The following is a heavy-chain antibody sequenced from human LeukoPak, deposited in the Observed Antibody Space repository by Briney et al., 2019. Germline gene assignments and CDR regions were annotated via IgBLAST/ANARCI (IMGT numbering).Heavy chain of an antibody. Sequence: GGSLRLSCAASGFTFNSYWMHWVRQGPGKGLVWVSRINSDGTTTTYADPVKGRFTISRDNAKNTLYLQVNSRRAEDTAVYYCARAGQGFDSWGQGTLVTVSS. V-gene: IGHV3-74*01. CDR1: GFTFNSYW. CDR2: INSDGTTT. J-gene: IGHJ5*01. CDR3: ARAGQGFDS.